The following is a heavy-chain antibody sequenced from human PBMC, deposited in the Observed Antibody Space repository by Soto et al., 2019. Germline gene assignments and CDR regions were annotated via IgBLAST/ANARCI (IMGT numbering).Heavy chain of an antibody. D-gene: IGHD6-13*01. J-gene: IGHJ4*02. V-gene: IGHV3-33*01. Sequence: QVQLVESGGGAVQPGRSLRLSCAASGFTFSTYGMHWVRQAPGKGLEWVAGIWYDGSRQYYADSVKGRFTISRDNSKNTLSLHMNSLRAEDRAVYYCATEGGAGYSSSWGDSWGQGTLVTVSS. CDR1: GFTFSTYG. CDR3: ATEGGAGYSSSWGDS. CDR2: IWYDGSRQ.